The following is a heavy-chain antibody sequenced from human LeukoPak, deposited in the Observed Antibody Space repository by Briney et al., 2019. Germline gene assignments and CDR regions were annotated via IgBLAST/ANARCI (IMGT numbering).Heavy chain of an antibody. CDR1: GNTLTSYY. J-gene: IGHJ5*02. D-gene: IGHD3-22*01. Sequence: ASVKVSCKASGNTLTSYYVHWVRQAPGQGLEWMGWISGYNGNTHYAHNLQGRVTMTTDTSTSTAYMELRSLRSDDTAVYYCARDEARYSSGYYPNWFDPWGQGTLVTVSS. CDR3: ARDEARYSSGYYPNWFDP. V-gene: IGHV1-18*04. CDR2: ISGYNGNT.